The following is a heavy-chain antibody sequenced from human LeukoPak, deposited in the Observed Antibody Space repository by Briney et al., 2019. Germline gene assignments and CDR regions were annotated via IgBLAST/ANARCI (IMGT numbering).Heavy chain of an antibody. D-gene: IGHD3-22*01. Sequence: SETLSLTCTVSGGSISSYYWSWIRQSPGKGLEWIGYIYYSESTYYKPSLKSRVTISVDTSKNQFSLKLSSVTAADTAVYYCARAPHFFDTSGSRYYFDYWGQGALVTVSS. CDR2: IYYSEST. CDR3: ARAPHFFDTSGSRYYFDY. J-gene: IGHJ4*02. CDR1: GGSISSYY. V-gene: IGHV4-59*12.